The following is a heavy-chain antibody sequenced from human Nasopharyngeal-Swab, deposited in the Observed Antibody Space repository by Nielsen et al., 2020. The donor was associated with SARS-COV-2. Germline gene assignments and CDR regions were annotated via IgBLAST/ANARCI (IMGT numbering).Heavy chain of an antibody. CDR1: GFAFSSFA. CDR2: ISYDGTNK. V-gene: IGHV3-30-3*01. CDR3: ARHRVPDIVVVPAAMDV. J-gene: IGHJ6*02. D-gene: IGHD2-2*01. Sequence: GESLKISCAASGFAFSSFAMHWVRQAPGKGLDWVAVISYDGTNKYYADSVKGRFTISRDNFKKTLYLQMNSPRAEDTAVYYCARHRVPDIVVVPAAMDVWGQGTTVTVSS.